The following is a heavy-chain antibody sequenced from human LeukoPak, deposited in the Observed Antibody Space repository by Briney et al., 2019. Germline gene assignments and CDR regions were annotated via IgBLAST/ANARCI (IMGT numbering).Heavy chain of an antibody. V-gene: IGHV3-64D*06. D-gene: IGHD2-2*01. Sequence: GGSLRLSCSVSGFPSSDYAMHWVRQAPGKGLEYVSAITNNGGSTYYADSAKGRFSVSRDNSKNTVYLQLSSLRPDDTAVYYCVKGRIYCCYPSLDYWGQGTLVTVSS. CDR3: VKGRIYCCYPSLDY. CDR2: ITNNGGST. J-gene: IGHJ4*02. CDR1: GFPSSDYA.